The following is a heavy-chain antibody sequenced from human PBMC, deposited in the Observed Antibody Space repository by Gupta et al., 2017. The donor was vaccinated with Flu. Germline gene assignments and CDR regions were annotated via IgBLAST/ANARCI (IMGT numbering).Heavy chain of an antibody. CDR2: INPSGGST. J-gene: IGHJ4*02. Sequence: QVQLVQSGAEVKKPGASVKVSCKASGYTFTSYYMHWVRQAPGQGLEWMGIINPSGGSTSYAQKFQGRVTMTRDTSTSTVYMELSSLRSEDTAVYYCARDRGDGYSDKYFDYWCQGTLVTVSS. CDR1: GYTFTSYY. CDR3: ARDRGDGYSDKYFDY. D-gene: IGHD3-10*01. V-gene: IGHV1-46*01.